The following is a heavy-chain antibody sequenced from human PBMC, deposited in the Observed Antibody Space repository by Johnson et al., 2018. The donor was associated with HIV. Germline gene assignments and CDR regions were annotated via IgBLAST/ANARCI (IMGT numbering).Heavy chain of an antibody. D-gene: IGHD6-6*01. CDR2: ISYDGSNK. Sequence: QVQLVESGGGVVQPGRSLRLSCVVSGFTYSSYAMHWVRQAPGKGLEWVAVISYDGSNKYYADSVKGRFTISRDNSKNTLYLQMNSLGAEDTAVYYCARDAGSSSSWGAFDIWGQGTMVTVSS. CDR3: ARDAGSSSSWGAFDI. V-gene: IGHV3-30*04. J-gene: IGHJ3*02. CDR1: GFTYSSYA.